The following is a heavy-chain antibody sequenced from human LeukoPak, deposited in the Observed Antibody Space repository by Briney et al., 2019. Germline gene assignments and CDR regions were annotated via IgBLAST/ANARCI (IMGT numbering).Heavy chain of an antibody. CDR3: ARAPIVVVPAAIEAVDWFDP. CDR1: GYTFTSYG. Sequence: ASVTVSCTASGYTFTSYGISWVRQAPGQGLEWMGWISAYNGNTNYAQKLQVRVTMTTDTSTSTDYMELRSLRSDDTAVYYCARAPIVVVPAAIEAVDWFDPWGQGTLVTVSP. J-gene: IGHJ5*02. D-gene: IGHD2-2*02. V-gene: IGHV1-18*01. CDR2: ISAYNGNT.